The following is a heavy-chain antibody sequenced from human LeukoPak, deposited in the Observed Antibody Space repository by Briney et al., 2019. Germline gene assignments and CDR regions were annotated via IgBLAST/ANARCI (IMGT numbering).Heavy chain of an antibody. CDR2: IYGDGRTAGHT. CDR3: ANVPSPIYNYYYYYGMDV. CDR1: GFTFSTYT. Sequence: PGGSLRLSCVASGFTFSTYTMSWVRQAPGKGLEWVSGIYGDGRTAGHTFYADSVKGRFTISRDTSRNTLFLHMDGLRVEDTAVYYCANVPSPIYNYYYYYGMDVWGQGTTVTVSS. D-gene: IGHD2-2*02. V-gene: IGHV3-23*01. J-gene: IGHJ6*02.